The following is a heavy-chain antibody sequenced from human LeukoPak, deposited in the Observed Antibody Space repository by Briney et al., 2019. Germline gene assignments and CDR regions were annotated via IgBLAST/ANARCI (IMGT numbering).Heavy chain of an antibody. CDR3: TRSNSFGYYYYMDV. J-gene: IGHJ6*03. CDR1: GGSLSSRNW. V-gene: IGHV4-4*02. D-gene: IGHD2/OR15-2a*01. CDR2: TYHSGST. Sequence: SETLSLTCAVSGGSLSSRNWWSRVRQTPGTGLEWIGETYHSGSTNYNPSLMSRVTISVNKSKNQFSLKLSSVTAADTAVYYCTRSNSFGYYYYMDVWGKGTTVTVSS.